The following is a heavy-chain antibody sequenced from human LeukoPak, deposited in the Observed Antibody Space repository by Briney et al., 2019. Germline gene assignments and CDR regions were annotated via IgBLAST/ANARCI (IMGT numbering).Heavy chain of an antibody. D-gene: IGHD6-19*01. CDR3: ARVSGWYRRFLGLGY. CDR2: IYYSGST. CDR1: GGSISSSSYY. J-gene: IGHJ4*02. V-gene: IGHV4-39*07. Sequence: PSETLSLTCTVSGGSISSSSYYWGWIRQPPGKGLEWIGSIYYSGSTYYNPSLKSRVTISVDTSKNQFSLKLSSVTAADTAVYYCARVSGWYRRFLGLGYWGQGTLVTVSS.